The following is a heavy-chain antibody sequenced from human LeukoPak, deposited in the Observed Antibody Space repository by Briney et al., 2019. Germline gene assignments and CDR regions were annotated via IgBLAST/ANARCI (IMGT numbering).Heavy chain of an antibody. CDR3: TRDVRLRHKYYYMDV. J-gene: IGHJ6*03. Sequence: GGSLRLSCVASGFTFSDYYMSWIRQAPGKGLEWISYITNSGSTTFYADSVKGRFSISRDNANNSLFLQMNSLRAEDTAVYYCTRDVRLRHKYYYMDVWGKGTTVTVSS. CDR1: GFTFSDYY. D-gene: IGHD4-17*01. V-gene: IGHV3-11*04. CDR2: ITNSGSTT.